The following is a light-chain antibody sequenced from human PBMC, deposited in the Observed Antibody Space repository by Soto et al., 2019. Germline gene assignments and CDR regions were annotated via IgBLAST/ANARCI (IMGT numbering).Light chain of an antibody. CDR2: GAS. CDR3: QQYNNWPET. J-gene: IGKJ1*01. Sequence: IVMSFLLATLSVSPGALTTLSCRASQSVSSNLAWYQQKPGQAPRLLIYGASTRATGIPARFSGSGSGTEFTLTISSLQSEDFAVYYCQQYNNWPETFGQGTKVDIK. V-gene: IGKV3-15*01. CDR1: QSVSSN.